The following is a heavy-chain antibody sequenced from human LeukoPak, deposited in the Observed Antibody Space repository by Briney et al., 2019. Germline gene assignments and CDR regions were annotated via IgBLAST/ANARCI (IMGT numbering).Heavy chain of an antibody. CDR3: ARDSSGYSYGYYGY. D-gene: IGHD5-18*01. CDR2: IYSSGST. V-gene: IGHV4-4*07. CDR1: GGSISSYY. J-gene: IGHJ4*02. Sequence: SETLSLTCTVSGGSISSYYWSWIRQPAGKGLEWIGRIYSSGSTNYNPSLKSRVTMSVDTSKNQFSLKLSSVTAADTAVYYCARDSSGYSYGYYGYWGQGTLVTVSS.